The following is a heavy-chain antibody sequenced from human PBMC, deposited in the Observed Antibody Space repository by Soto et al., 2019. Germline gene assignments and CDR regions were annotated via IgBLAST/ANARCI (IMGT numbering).Heavy chain of an antibody. V-gene: IGHV3-9*01. D-gene: IGHD2-8*01. Sequence: EVQLVESGGGLVQPGRSLRLSCAASGFTFDDYAMHWVRQAPGKGLEWVSGISWNSGSIGYADSVQGRFTISRDNAKNSLYLKMSSLRAEDTALYYCAKFNTGFIVLPKGGYYYMDVWGKGTTVTVSS. CDR3: AKFNTGFIVLPKGGYYYMDV. CDR2: ISWNSGSI. J-gene: IGHJ6*03. CDR1: GFTFDDYA.